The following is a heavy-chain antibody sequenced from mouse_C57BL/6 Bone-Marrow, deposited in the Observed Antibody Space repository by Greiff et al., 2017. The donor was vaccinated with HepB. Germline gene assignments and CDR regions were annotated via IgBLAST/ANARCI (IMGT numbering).Heavy chain of an antibody. V-gene: IGHV1-18*01. CDR3: ARRGNSNYERFAY. CDR1: GYTFTDYN. J-gene: IGHJ3*01. D-gene: IGHD2-5*01. Sequence: EVKLQESGPELVKPGASVKIPCKASGYTFTDYNMDWVKQSHGKSLEWIGDINPNNGGTIYNQKFKGKATLTVDKSSSTAYMELRSLTSEDTAVYYCARRGNSNYERFAYWGQGTLVTVSA. CDR2: INPNNGGT.